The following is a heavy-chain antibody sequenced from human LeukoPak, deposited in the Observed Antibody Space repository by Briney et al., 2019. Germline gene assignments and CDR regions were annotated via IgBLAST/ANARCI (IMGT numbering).Heavy chain of an antibody. CDR1: GFTFSSYG. J-gene: IGHJ4*02. V-gene: IGHV3-30*02. CDR2: IRYDGSNK. Sequence: PGGSLRLSCAASGFTFSSYGMHWVRQAPGKGLEWVAFIRYDGSNKYYADSVKGRFTISRDNSKNTLYLQMNSLRAEDTAVYYCAKDGTRYSGSFLTFDYWGQGTLVTVSS. D-gene: IGHD1-26*01. CDR3: AKDGTRYSGSFLTFDY.